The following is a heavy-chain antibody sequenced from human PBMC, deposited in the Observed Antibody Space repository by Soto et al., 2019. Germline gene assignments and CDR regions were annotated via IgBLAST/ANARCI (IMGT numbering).Heavy chain of an antibody. Sequence: LRLSCAASGFTFSSYWMHWVRQAPGKGLVWVSRINSDGSSTSYADSVKGRFTISRDNAKNTLYLQMNSLRAEDTAVYYCARDVFREYYFDDWGQGTRVTVSS. J-gene: IGHJ4*02. CDR2: INSDGSST. D-gene: IGHD2-8*01. CDR3: ARDVFREYYFDD. V-gene: IGHV3-74*01. CDR1: GFTFSSYW.